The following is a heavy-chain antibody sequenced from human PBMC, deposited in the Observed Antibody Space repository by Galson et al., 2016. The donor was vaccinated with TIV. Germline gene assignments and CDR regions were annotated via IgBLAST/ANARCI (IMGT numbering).Heavy chain of an antibody. J-gene: IGHJ6*02. CDR3: ATDRNTAMDTYYYYYGVNV. Sequence: SVKVSCKASGGSFSSYVFNWVRQAPGQGLEWMGNIIPLFGSANYARKFQGRVTITADESTSTAYMELSRLGSEDTAIYYCATDRNTAMDTYYYYYGVNVWGQGTTVTVSS. D-gene: IGHD5-18*01. V-gene: IGHV1-69*13. CDR1: GGSFSSYV. CDR2: IIPLFGSA.